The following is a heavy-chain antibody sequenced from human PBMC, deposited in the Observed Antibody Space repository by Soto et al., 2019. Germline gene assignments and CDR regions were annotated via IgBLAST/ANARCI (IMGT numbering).Heavy chain of an antibody. CDR2: IYYSGST. V-gene: IGHV4-59*01. J-gene: IGHJ5*02. CDR1: YGSISSYY. CDR3: ARAWDRYCSGGSCYDNWFDT. Sequence: SETLSHTCPFSYGSISSYYLSLILHPPFKLLEWIGYIYYSGSTNYNPSLKSRVTISVDTSKNQFSLKLSSVTAADTAVYYCARAWDRYCSGGSCYDNWFDTWGQGTLVTVSS. D-gene: IGHD2-15*01.